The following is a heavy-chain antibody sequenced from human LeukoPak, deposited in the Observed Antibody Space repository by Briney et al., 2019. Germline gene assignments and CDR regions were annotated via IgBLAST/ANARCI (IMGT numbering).Heavy chain of an antibody. V-gene: IGHV3-21*01. CDR3: ARISPKGPIDY. CDR1: GFTFSSYS. CDR2: ISSSSSYI. Sequence: GGSLRLSCAASGFTFSSYSMNWVRQAPGKGLEWVSSISSSSSYIYYADSVKGRFTISRDNAKNSLYLQMKSLRAEDTAVYYCARISPKGPIDYWGQGTLVTVSS. J-gene: IGHJ4*02.